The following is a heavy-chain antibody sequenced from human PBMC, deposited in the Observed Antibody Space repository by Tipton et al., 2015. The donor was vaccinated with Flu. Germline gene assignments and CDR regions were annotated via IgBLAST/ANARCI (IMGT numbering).Heavy chain of an antibody. CDR2: IYFTGST. Sequence: LRLSCTVSGGSISRYYWSWIRQPPGKGPEWIGYIYFTGSTKYNPSLKSRVTTSVDTSKNQFSLKLRSVTAADTAVYYCARGQAYYYDNSGYYPWYFDLWGRGTLVTVSS. CDR3: ARGQAYYYDNSGYYPWYFDL. CDR1: GGSISRYY. D-gene: IGHD3-22*01. J-gene: IGHJ2*01. V-gene: IGHV4-59*01.